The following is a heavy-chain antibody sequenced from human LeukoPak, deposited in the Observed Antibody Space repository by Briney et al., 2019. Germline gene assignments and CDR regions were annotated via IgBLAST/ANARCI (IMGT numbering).Heavy chain of an antibody. CDR3: AAPAEVSGSYLMGEYFQH. D-gene: IGHD1-26*01. Sequence: ASVKVPCKASGYTFTGYYMHWVRQAPGQGLEWMGWINPNSGGTNYAQKFQGRVTMTRDTSISTAYMELSRLRSDDTAVYYCAAPAEVSGSYLMGEYFQHWGQGTLVTVSS. CDR2: INPNSGGT. V-gene: IGHV1-2*02. J-gene: IGHJ1*01. CDR1: GYTFTGYY.